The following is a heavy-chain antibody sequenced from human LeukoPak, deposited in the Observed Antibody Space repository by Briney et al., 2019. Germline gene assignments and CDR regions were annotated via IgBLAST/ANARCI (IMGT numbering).Heavy chain of an antibody. V-gene: IGHV3-74*01. CDR2: INSDGSST. J-gene: IGHJ4*02. CDR3: ARESGWAYFDY. D-gene: IGHD5-24*01. CDR1: GFTFSSYW. Sequence: GGSLRLSCAASGFTFSSYWMHWVRQAPGKGLVWVSRINSDGSSTSYADSVKGRFTISRDNAKNTLYLQMNSLRAEDTAVYYCARESGWAYFDYWGQGSLVAVSS.